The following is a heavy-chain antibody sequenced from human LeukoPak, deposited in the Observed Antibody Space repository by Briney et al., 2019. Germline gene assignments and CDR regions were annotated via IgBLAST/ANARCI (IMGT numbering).Heavy chain of an antibody. CDR3: ARKILGYCSGGSCYPYYFDY. CDR1: GGSISSYY. V-gene: IGHV4-59*12. J-gene: IGHJ4*02. D-gene: IGHD2-15*01. Sequence: SETLSLTCTVSGGSISSYYWSWIRQPPGKGLEWIGYIYYSGSTNYNPSLKSRVTISVDTSKNQFSLKLSSVTAADTAVYYCARKILGYCSGGSCYPYYFDYWGQGTLVTVSS. CDR2: IYYSGST.